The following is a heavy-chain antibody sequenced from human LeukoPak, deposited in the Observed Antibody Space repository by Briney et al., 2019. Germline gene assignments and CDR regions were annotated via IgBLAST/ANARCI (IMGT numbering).Heavy chain of an antibody. CDR2: VSSSGATI. Sequence: GGSLRLSCAASGFTFSSHSMNWVRQAPGKGLEWVSCVSSSGATIYYADSVKGRFTISRDNAKNSLYLQMNSLRDEDTAVYYCARAFPYFDYLGQGTLVTVSS. J-gene: IGHJ4*02. V-gene: IGHV3-48*02. CDR3: ARAFPYFDY. CDR1: GFTFSSHS.